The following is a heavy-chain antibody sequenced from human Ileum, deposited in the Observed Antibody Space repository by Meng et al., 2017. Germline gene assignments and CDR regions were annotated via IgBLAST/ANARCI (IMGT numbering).Heavy chain of an antibody. CDR1: GFTFSHYA. V-gene: IGHV3-30*04. Sequence: QVQLVESGGAVVQLGTSLRLACTASGFTFSHYAMHWVRQAPGKGLEWLSVIPYDGSNYYYADYVKGRFTISRDDSENTLFLQMDSLTTEDSGVYYCARGSVGAATAGPIDYWGQGILVTVSS. CDR2: IPYDGSNY. CDR3: ARGSVGAATAGPIDY. J-gene: IGHJ4*01. D-gene: IGHD3-10*01.